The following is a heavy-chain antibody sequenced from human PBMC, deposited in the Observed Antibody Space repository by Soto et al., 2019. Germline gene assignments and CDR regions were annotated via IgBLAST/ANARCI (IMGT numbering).Heavy chain of an antibody. CDR2: IIPIFGTA. CDR3: ARGDYYYDSSGALYYYGMDV. CDR1: GGTFSSYA. V-gene: IGHV1-69*13. D-gene: IGHD3-22*01. J-gene: IGHJ6*02. Sequence: ASVKVSCKASGGTFSSYAISWGRQAPGQGLEWMGGIIPIFGTANYAQKFQGRVTITADESTSTAYMELSSLRSEDTAVYYCARGDYYYDSSGALYYYGMDVWGQGTTVTVSS.